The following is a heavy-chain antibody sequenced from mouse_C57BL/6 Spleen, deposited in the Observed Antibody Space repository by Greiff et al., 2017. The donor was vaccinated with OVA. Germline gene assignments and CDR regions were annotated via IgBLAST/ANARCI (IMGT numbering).Heavy chain of an antibody. CDR3: ARGELGPWFAY. Sequence: VQLKQSGPELVKPGASVKMSCKASGYTFTDYNMHWVKQSHGKSLEWIGYINPNNGGTSYNQKFKGKATLTVNKSSSTAYMELRSLTSEDSAVYYCARGELGPWFAYWGQGTLVTVSA. D-gene: IGHD4-1*01. CDR2: INPNNGGT. V-gene: IGHV1-22*01. CDR1: GYTFTDYN. J-gene: IGHJ3*01.